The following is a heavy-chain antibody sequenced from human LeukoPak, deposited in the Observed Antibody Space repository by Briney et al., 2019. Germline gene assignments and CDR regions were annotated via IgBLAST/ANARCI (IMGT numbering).Heavy chain of an antibody. Sequence: TGGSLRLSCAASGFTFSSYSMNWVRQAPWKGLEWVSSISSSSSYIYYADSVKGRFTISRDNAKNSLYLQMNSLRAEDTALYYCARSLSPGMYSYGLGTFELWGQGTMHTVSS. D-gene: IGHD1-26*01. CDR2: ISSSSSYI. CDR1: GFTFSSYS. J-gene: IGHJ3*01. V-gene: IGHV3-21*04. CDR3: ARSLSPGMYSYGLGTFEL.